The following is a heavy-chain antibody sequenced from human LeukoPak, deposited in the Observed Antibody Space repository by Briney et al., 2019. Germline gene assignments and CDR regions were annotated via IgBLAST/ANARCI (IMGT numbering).Heavy chain of an antibody. CDR2: IYYSGST. CDR3: ALEPYYYDSSGYRDH. CDR1: GGSISSYY. V-gene: IGHV4-59*01. D-gene: IGHD3-22*01. Sequence: PSETLSLTCTVSGGSISSYYWSWIRQPPGKGLEWIGYIYYSGSTNYNPSLKSRVTISVDTSKNQFSLKLSSVTAADTAVYYCALEPYYYDSSGYRDHWGQGTLVTVSS. J-gene: IGHJ4*02.